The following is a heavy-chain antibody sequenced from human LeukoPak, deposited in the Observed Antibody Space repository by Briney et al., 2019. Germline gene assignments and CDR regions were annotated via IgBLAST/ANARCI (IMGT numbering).Heavy chain of an antibody. Sequence: PSETLSLTCTVSGGSISSYYWSWIRQPAGKGLEWIGRIYTSGSTNYNPSLKSRVTISVDTSKNQFSLKLSSVTAADTAVYYCARDSPYSSGYYYFDYWGQGTLVTVSS. V-gene: IGHV4-4*07. CDR2: IYTSGST. CDR1: GGSISSYY. D-gene: IGHD3-22*01. CDR3: ARDSPYSSGYYYFDY. J-gene: IGHJ4*02.